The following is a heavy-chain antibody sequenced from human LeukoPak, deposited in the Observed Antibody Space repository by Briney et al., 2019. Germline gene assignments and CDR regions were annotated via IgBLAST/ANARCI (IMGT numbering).Heavy chain of an antibody. V-gene: IGHV4-34*01. Sequence: KPSETLSLTCAVYGGSFSGYYWSWIRQPPGKGLEWIGEINHSGSTNYNPSLKSRVTISVDTSKNQFSLKLSSVTAADTAVYYCARGPSKYYYDSGGYPDFYYWGQGTLVTVSS. J-gene: IGHJ4*02. CDR3: ARGPSKYYYDSGGYPDFYY. CDR1: GGSFSGYY. D-gene: IGHD3-22*01. CDR2: INHSGST.